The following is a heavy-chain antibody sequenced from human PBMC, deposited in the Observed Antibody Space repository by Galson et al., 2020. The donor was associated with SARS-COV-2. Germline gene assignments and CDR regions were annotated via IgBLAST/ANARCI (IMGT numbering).Heavy chain of an antibody. CDR3: VRYETARIDY. Sequence: TGGSLRLSCASSGFTFSNYAMTWVRQAPGKGLEWVSGITSDAITYYVDFVKGRFTISRDNSKDRLYLQINSLKFEDTAVYYCVRYETARIDYWGQGTLVTVSS. J-gene: IGHJ4*02. V-gene: IGHV3-23*01. CDR2: ITSDAIT. CDR1: GFTFSNYA. D-gene: IGHD2-15*01.